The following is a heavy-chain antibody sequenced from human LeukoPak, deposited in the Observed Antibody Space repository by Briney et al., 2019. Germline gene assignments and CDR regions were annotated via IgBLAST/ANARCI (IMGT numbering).Heavy chain of an antibody. J-gene: IGHJ4*02. Sequence: ASVKVSCKVFGYTLTELSMHWVRQAPGKGLEWMGGFDPEDGETIYAQKFQGRVTMTEDTSTDTAYMELSSLRSEDTAVYYCATGPIYLHTMIVVVNRPYFDYWGQGTLVTVSS. D-gene: IGHD3-22*01. CDR2: FDPEDGET. CDR1: GYTLTELS. V-gene: IGHV1-24*01. CDR3: ATGPIYLHTMIVVVNRPYFDY.